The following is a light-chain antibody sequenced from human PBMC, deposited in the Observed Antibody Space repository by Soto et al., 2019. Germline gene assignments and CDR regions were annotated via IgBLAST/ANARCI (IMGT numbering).Light chain of an antibody. CDR3: QVWDGSSSHVI. CDR1: XIGSKT. V-gene: IGLV3-21*02. CDR2: DDS. J-gene: IGLJ2*01. Sequence: SYELTXPPSVSVAPGQTATXXXGXXXIGSKTVQWYQQRPGQAPVLVASDDSDRPSGIPERFSGANSGITATLTISRVAAGDEADYYCQVWDGSSSHVIFGGGTKLTVL.